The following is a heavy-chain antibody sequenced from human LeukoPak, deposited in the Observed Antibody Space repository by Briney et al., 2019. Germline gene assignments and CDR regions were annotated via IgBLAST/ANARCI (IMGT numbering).Heavy chain of an antibody. CDR2: IYTSGST. V-gene: IGHV4-4*07. J-gene: IGHJ4*02. D-gene: IGHD3-22*01. Sequence: PSETLSLTCTVSGGSISSYYWSWIRQPAGKGLEWIGRIYTSGSTYYNPSLKSRVTISVDTSKNQFSLKLSSVTAADTAVYYCARDRSTSSYDSSGYLDYWGQGTLVTVSS. CDR1: GGSISSYY. CDR3: ARDRSTSSYDSSGYLDY.